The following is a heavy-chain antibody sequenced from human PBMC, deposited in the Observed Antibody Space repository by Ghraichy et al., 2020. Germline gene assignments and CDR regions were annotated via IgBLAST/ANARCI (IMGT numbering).Heavy chain of an antibody. D-gene: IGHD3-10*01. J-gene: IGHJ4*02. V-gene: IGHV4-31*03. Sequence: SETLSLTCTVSGGSISSGGYYWSWIRQHPGKGLEWIGYIYYSGSTYYNPSLKSRVTISVDTSKNQFSLKLSSVTAADTAVYYCARGPSMVQGVMTYWGQGTLVTVSS. CDR3: ARGPSMVQGVMTY. CDR2: IYYSGST. CDR1: GGSISSGGYY.